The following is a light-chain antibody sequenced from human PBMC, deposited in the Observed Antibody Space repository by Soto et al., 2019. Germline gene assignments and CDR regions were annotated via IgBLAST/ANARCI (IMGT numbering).Light chain of an antibody. CDR1: YTISNNY. CDR3: QQYGASPQT. J-gene: IGKJ1*01. Sequence: EIVLTQSPGTLSLSPGERATLSCRASYTISNNYVAWYQQKPGQAPRLLIFGAFRRATGIPDRFSGGGSGTQFTLTVSRLEPEDFAVYFCQQYGASPQTFGQGTKVEVK. V-gene: IGKV3-20*01. CDR2: GAF.